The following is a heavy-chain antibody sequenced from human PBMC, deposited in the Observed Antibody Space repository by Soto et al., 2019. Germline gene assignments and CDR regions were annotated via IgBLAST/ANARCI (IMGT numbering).Heavy chain of an antibody. V-gene: IGHV3-74*03. CDR2: INTDGSNT. Sequence: EVQLVESGGGLVQPVGSLRLSCEASGFTFSNYWMHWVRQAPGKGLVWVSRINTDGSNTKYADSVKGRFTISRDNAKNTVYLQMNSLRVEDTAIYYCASSRSLVGPFDPWGQGTLVTVSS. CDR3: ASSRSLVGPFDP. J-gene: IGHJ5*02. D-gene: IGHD1-26*01. CDR1: GFTFSNYW.